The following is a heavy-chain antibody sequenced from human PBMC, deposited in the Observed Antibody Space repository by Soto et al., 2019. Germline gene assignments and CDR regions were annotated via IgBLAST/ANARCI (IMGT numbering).Heavy chain of an antibody. Sequence: SVKVSCKASGGTFSSYTISWVRQAPGQGLEWMGRIIPILGIANYAQKFQGRVTITADKSTSTAYMELSSLRSEDTAVYYCARGGYCSGGSCYLNNWFDPWGQGTLVTVSS. J-gene: IGHJ5*02. V-gene: IGHV1-69*02. CDR1: GGTFSSYT. CDR2: IIPILGIA. CDR3: ARGGYCSGGSCYLNNWFDP. D-gene: IGHD2-15*01.